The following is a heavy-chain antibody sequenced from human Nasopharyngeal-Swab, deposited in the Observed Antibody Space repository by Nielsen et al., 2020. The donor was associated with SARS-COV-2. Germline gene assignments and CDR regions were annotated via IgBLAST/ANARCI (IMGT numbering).Heavy chain of an antibody. CDR1: GYTFTSYY. D-gene: IGHD3-10*01. V-gene: IGHV1-46*01. CDR2: INPSGGST. CDR3: ARVFQGSYYYGIDV. J-gene: IGHJ6*02. Sequence: ASVRVSCKASGYTFTSYYMHWVRQAPGQGLEWMGIINPSGGSTSYAQKFQDRVTVTRDTSTSTVYTELSSLRSEDTAVYYCARVFQGSYYYGIDVWGQGTTVTVSS.